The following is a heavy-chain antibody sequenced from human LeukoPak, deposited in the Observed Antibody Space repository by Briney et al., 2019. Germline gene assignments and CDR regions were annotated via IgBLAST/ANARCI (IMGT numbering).Heavy chain of an antibody. Sequence: GSLRLSCAASGFAFSSYWMSWIRQPPGKGLEWIGEINHSGSTNYNPSLKSRVTISVDTSKNQFSLKLSSVTAADTAVYYCARGTIAAAGHHHFDYWGQGTLVTVSS. CDR1: GFAFSSYW. J-gene: IGHJ4*02. D-gene: IGHD6-13*01. CDR3: ARGTIAAAGHHHFDY. V-gene: IGHV4-34*01. CDR2: INHSGST.